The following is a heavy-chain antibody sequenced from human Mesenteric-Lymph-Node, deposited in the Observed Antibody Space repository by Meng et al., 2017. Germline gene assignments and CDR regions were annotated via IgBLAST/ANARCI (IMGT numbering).Heavy chain of an antibody. Sequence: ASVKVSCKASGYTFSSYHMHWVRQAPGQGLEWMGIINPSGGGTSYPQKFQGRVTMTRDTSTSTVYMELSSLRSEDTAVYYCARERFGESPDFWGQGTQVTVSS. CDR2: INPSGGGT. J-gene: IGHJ4*02. CDR1: GYTFSSYH. V-gene: IGHV1-46*01. CDR3: ARERFGESPDF. D-gene: IGHD3-16*01.